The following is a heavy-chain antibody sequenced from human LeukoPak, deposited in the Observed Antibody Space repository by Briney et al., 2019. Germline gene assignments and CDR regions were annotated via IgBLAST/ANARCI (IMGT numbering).Heavy chain of an antibody. CDR1: GGSISSYY. V-gene: IGHV4-59*08. CDR2: IYYSGST. CDR3: ARGNWDYERAVAFDI. Sequence: PSETLSLTCTVSGGSISSYYWSWLRQPPGKGLEWIGYIYYSGSTNYNPSLKSRVTISVDTSKNQFSLKLSSVTAADTAVYYCARGNWDYERAVAFDIWGQGTMVTVSS. J-gene: IGHJ3*02. D-gene: IGHD1-7*01.